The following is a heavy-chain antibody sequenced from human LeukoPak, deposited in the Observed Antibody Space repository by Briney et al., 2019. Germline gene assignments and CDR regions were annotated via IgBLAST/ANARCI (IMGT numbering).Heavy chain of an antibody. V-gene: IGHV3-30*02. J-gene: IGHJ4*02. CDR2: IRYDGSNK. CDR3: AKDFDCTNGVCYMGDFDY. D-gene: IGHD2-8*01. CDR1: GFTFSRYS. Sequence: PGESLRLSCAASGFTFSRYSMNWVRQAPGKGLEWVAFIRYDGSNKYYADSVKGRFTISRDNSKNTLYLQMNSLRAEDTAVYYCAKDFDCTNGVCYMGDFDYWGQGTLVTVSS.